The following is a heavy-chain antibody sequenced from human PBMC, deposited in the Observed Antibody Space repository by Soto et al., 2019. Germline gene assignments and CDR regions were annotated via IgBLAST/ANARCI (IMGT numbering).Heavy chain of an antibody. J-gene: IGHJ4*02. CDR2: IKQDGSEK. D-gene: IGHD3-10*01. CDR1: GFTFSSYW. Sequence: PGGSLRLSCAASGFTFSSYWMSWVRQAPGKGLEWVANIKQDGSEKYYVDSVKGRFTISRDNAKNSLYLQMNSLRAEDTAVYYCARDLAYGSDYFDFWGQGTLVTVSS. CDR3: ARDLAYGSDYFDF. V-gene: IGHV3-7*01.